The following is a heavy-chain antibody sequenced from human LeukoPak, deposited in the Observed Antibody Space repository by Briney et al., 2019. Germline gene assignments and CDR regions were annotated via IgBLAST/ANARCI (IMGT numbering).Heavy chain of an antibody. J-gene: IGHJ6*03. CDR2: IIPIFGTA. CDR1: GGTFTNYA. CDR3: ARNDFWSGYGALYYYYMDV. Sequence: SVKVSCKASGGTFTNYAINWVRQAPGQGLEWMGGIIPIFGTANYAQKFQGRVTITADKFTSTAYMELSSLRSEDTAVYYCARNDFWSGYGALYYYYMDVWGKGTTVTISS. V-gene: IGHV1-69*06. D-gene: IGHD3-3*01.